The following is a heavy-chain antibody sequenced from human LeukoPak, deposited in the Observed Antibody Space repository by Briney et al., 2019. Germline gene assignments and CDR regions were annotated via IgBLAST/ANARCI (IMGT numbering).Heavy chain of an antibody. V-gene: IGHV3-53*01. CDR2: LYSDGNT. D-gene: IGHD1-14*01. CDR1: GFTVITND. CDR3: ARGVEPLAANTLAY. J-gene: IGHJ4*02. Sequence: PGGSLRLSCAASGFTVITNDMTWVRQAPGKGLEWVSVLYSDGNTKYAESVQGRFTISRDNSKNTLYHEMNSLSPDDTAVYYCARGVEPLAANTLAYWGQGTLVTVSS.